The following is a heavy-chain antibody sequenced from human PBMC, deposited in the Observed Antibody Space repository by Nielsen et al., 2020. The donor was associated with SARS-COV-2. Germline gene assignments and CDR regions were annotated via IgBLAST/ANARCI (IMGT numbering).Heavy chain of an antibody. CDR1: GYTFTSYA. J-gene: IGHJ6*03. CDR3: ARAGGYCSSTSCYYYYYYYMDV. D-gene: IGHD2-2*01. Sequence: ASVKVSCKASGYTFTSYAMHWVRQAPGQGLEWMGIINPSGGSTSYAQKFQGRVTMTRDTSTSTVHMELSSLRSEDTAVYYCARAGGYCSSTSCYYYYYYYMDVWGKGTTVTVSS. V-gene: IGHV1-46*01. CDR2: INPSGGST.